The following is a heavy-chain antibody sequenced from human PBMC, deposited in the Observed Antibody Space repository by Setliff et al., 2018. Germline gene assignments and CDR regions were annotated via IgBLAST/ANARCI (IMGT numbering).Heavy chain of an antibody. CDR2: IYTSWST. V-gene: IGHV4-61*09. D-gene: IGHD3-10*01. CDR1: GGSVSDSTYY. J-gene: IGHJ4*02. CDR3: AGLYYSGSGSYYPFDY. Sequence: SETLSLTCTVSGGSVSDSTYYWGWFRQPAGKELEWIGQIYTSWSTNYNPSLKSRVTISLDTSKNQFSLKLSSVTAADTAVYYCAGLYYSGSGSYYPFDYWGQGTLVTVSS.